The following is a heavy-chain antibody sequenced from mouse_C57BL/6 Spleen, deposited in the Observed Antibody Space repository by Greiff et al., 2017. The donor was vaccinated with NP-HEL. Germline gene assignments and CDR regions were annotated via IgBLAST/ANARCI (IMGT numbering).Heavy chain of an antibody. V-gene: IGHV1-18*01. CDR1: GYTFTDYN. Sequence: VQLQQSGPELVKPGASVKIPCKASGYTFTDYNMDWVKQSHGKSLEWIGDIIPNNGGTIYNQKFKGKATLTVDKSSSTAYMELRSLTSEDTAVYYCALDSSGYDAMDYWGQGTSVTVAS. D-gene: IGHD3-2*02. CDR2: IIPNNGGT. CDR3: ALDSSGYDAMDY. J-gene: IGHJ4*01.